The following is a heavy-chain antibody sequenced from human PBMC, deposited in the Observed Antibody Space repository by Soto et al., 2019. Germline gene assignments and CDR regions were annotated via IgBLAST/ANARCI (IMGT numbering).Heavy chain of an antibody. J-gene: IGHJ5*02. D-gene: IGHD3-3*01. V-gene: IGHV6-1*01. CDR2: TYYRSKWYN. CDR1: GDSVSSNSAA. Sequence: SQTLSLTCAISGDSVSSNSAAWNWIRQSPSRGLEWLGRTYYRSKWYNDYAVSVKSRITINPDTSKNQFSLQLNSVTPEDTAVYYCARDLDPEYYDFWSGYYTHWFDPWGQGTLVTVSS. CDR3: ARDLDPEYYDFWSGYYTHWFDP.